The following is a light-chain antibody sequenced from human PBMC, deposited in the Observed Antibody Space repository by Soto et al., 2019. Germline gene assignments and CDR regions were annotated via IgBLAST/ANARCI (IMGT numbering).Light chain of an antibody. Sequence: QSVLSQPASVSGSPVQSIAIFCTGTSSDVGAYNFVSWYQQHPDQAPKLILYDVGNRPPGVSNRFSGSKSGDSASLTISGLQAEDEADYYCSSYTTIKTYVFGTGTKVTVL. J-gene: IGLJ1*01. V-gene: IGLV2-14*01. CDR3: SSYTTIKTYV. CDR2: DVG. CDR1: SSDVGAYNF.